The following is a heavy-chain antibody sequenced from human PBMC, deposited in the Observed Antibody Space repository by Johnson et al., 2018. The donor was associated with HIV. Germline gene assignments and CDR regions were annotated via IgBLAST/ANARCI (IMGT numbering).Heavy chain of an antibody. CDR2: ISYDGSTK. CDR1: GFTFSNSW. CDR3: AKDTEGSGYAFDI. V-gene: IGHV3-30*18. D-gene: IGHD3-22*01. J-gene: IGHJ3*02. Sequence: QVQVVESGGGLVQPGGSLRLSCVVSGFTFSNSWMIWVRQAPGKGLEWVAVISYDGSTKYYADSVKGRFTISRDNSKNTLYLQMNSLRAEDTAVYYCAKDTEGSGYAFDIWGQGTMVTVSS.